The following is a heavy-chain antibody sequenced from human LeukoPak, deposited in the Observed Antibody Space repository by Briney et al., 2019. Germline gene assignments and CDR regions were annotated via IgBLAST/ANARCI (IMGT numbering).Heavy chain of an antibody. CDR3: ARGYYYDSSGPLDAFDI. V-gene: IGHV3-48*04. J-gene: IGHJ3*02. D-gene: IGHD3-22*01. Sequence: GGSLRLSCAASGFTFSSYSMNWVRQAPGKGLEWVSYISSSSSTIYYADSVKGRFTISRDNAKNSLYLQMNSLRAEDTAVYYCARGYYYDSSGPLDAFDIWGQGTMVTVSS. CDR2: ISSSSSTI. CDR1: GFTFSSYS.